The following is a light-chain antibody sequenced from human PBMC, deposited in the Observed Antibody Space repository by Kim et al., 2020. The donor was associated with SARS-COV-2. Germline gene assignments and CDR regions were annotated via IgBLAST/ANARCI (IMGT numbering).Light chain of an antibody. CDR1: QSINNW. CDR3: QHSYSSSPYT. J-gene: IGKJ2*01. Sequence: AAVGDRVTTTCRASQSINNWLAWYQQKPGKAPKLLIYRASTLQSGVPSRFSGSRSGTEFTLTISNLQPDDFATYYCQHSYSSSPYTFGPGTKLEI. V-gene: IGKV1-5*03. CDR2: RAS.